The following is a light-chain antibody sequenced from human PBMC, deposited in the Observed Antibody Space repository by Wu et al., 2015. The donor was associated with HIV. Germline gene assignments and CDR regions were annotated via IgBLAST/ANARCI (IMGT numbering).Light chain of an antibody. CDR2: DTF. V-gene: IGKV3-20*01. CDR3: QQYGSSPVT. Sequence: LAWYRRTKPRPRSSLGSSYYDTFSRATAVSDRFSGSGSGTDFTLTISRLEPEDFAVYYCQQYGSSPVTFGGGTKVEIK. J-gene: IGKJ4*01.